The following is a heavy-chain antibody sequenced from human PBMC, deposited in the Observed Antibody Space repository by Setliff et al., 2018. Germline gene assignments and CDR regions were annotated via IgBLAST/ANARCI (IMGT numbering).Heavy chain of an antibody. CDR2: INPDSGDT. Sequence: GASVKVSCKASGNRFTDYNLHWVRQAPGQGLEWMGWINPDSGDTHSAQKFQGRVTLTTYTSTGTAYMELRSLTFDDTAVYYCARDWFCSGGDCSDVFDFWGQGTMVTVSS. V-gene: IGHV1-2*02. CDR1: GNRFTDYN. D-gene: IGHD2-21*02. J-gene: IGHJ3*01. CDR3: ARDWFCSGGDCSDVFDF.